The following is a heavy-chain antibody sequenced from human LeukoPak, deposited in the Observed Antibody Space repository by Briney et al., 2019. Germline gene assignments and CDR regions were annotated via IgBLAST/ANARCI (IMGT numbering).Heavy chain of an antibody. CDR3: ARDEGSSGWFLPFDY. Sequence: GGSLRLSCAASGFTFSSYGMHWVRQAPGKGLEWVANIKQDGSEKYYVDSVKGRFTISRDNAKNSLYLQMNSLRAEDTAVYYCARDEGSSGWFLPFDYWGQGTLVTVSS. V-gene: IGHV3-7*01. J-gene: IGHJ4*02. CDR2: IKQDGSEK. CDR1: GFTFSSYG. D-gene: IGHD6-19*01.